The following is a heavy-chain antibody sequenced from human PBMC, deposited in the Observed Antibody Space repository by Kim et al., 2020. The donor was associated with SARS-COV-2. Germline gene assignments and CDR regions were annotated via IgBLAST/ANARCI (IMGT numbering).Heavy chain of an antibody. D-gene: IGHD2-15*01. J-gene: IGHJ4*02. CDR1: GFTFTSYH. CDR2: IDPSGGST. CDR3: ARDRSGSWTIDY. Sequence: ASVKVSCKASGFTFTSYHMHWVRQAPGQGLEWMGIIDPSGGSTSYAQKFQGRLTMTRDTSTSTDYMELSSLRSEDTAVFYCARDRSGSWTIDYWGQGTVVTVSS. V-gene: IGHV1-46*01.